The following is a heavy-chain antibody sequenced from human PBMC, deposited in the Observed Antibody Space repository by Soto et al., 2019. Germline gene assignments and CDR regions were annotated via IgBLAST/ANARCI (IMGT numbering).Heavy chain of an antibody. V-gene: IGHV1-69*13. CDR3: ARIRRDGYNYRDYYYYGMDV. D-gene: IGHD5-12*01. J-gene: IGHJ6*02. Sequence: SVKVSCKASGGTFSSYAISWVRQAPGQGLEWMGGIIPIFCTANYAQKFQGRVTITADESTSTAYMELSSLRSEDTAVYYCARIRRDGYNYRDYYYYGMDVWGQGTTVTVSS. CDR1: GGTFSSYA. CDR2: IIPIFCTA.